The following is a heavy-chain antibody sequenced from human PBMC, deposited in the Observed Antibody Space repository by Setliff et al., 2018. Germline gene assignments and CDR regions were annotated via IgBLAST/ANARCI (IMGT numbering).Heavy chain of an antibody. CDR3: ARDSRRATWDV. V-gene: IGHV4-34*01. Sequence: SETLSLTCNVSGASVSSHYWDWIRQPPGKGLEWVGEINHRGSTNYNPSLKSRVTISIDTSKGQFSLNLTSVTAADTAVYYCARDSRRATWDVWGKGTTVTVS. CDR2: INHRGST. CDR1: GASVSSHY. J-gene: IGHJ6*03.